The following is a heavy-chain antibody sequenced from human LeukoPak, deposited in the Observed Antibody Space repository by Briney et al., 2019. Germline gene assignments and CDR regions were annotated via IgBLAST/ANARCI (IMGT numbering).Heavy chain of an antibody. CDR2: INPSGGST. J-gene: IGHJ3*02. CDR1: VYTFTSYY. D-gene: IGHD6-13*01. Sequence: ASVKVSCKASVYTFTSYYMHWVRQAPGQGLEWMGIINPSGGSTSYAQKSQGRVTMTRDTSTSTVYMELSSLRSEDTAVYYCALGRYSSSQKGAFDIWGQGTMVTVSS. V-gene: IGHV1-46*03. CDR3: ALGRYSSSQKGAFDI.